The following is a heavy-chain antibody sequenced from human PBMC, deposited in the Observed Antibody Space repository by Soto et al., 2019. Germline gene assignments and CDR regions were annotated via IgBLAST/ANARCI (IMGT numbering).Heavy chain of an antibody. J-gene: IGHJ4*02. CDR1: GGSFSGYY. D-gene: IGHD3-3*01. V-gene: IGHV4-34*01. CDR3: ARGRIFGDNHFDY. CDR2: INHSGST. Sequence: SETLSLTCAVYGGSFSGYYWSWIRQPPGKGLEWIGEINHSGSTNYNPSLKSRVTISVDTSKNQFSLKLSSVTAADTAVYYCARGRIFGDNHFDYWGQGTLVTVSS.